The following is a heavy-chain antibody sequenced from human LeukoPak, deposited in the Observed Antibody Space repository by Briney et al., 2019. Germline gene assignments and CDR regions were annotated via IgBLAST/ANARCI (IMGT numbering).Heavy chain of an antibody. Sequence: GGSLRLSCAASGFTFSSYAMSWVRQAPGKGLEWVSTITGSSRSTYYAYSVRGRFTISRDNSKNTLYLQMNSLTAEDTAVYYCAKDTPLTAYSPGWSGNSFDSWGQGTLVTVSS. CDR1: GFTFSSYA. V-gene: IGHV3-23*01. J-gene: IGHJ4*02. D-gene: IGHD6-19*01. CDR3: AKDTPLTAYSPGWSGNSFDS. CDR2: ITGSSRST.